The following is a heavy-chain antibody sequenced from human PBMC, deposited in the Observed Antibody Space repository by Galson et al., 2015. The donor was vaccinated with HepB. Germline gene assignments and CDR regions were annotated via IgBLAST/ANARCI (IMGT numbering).Heavy chain of an antibody. V-gene: IGHV4-4*07. CDR1: GGSIINYY. J-gene: IGHJ6*02. CDR2: FHTRGTT. Sequence: ETLSLTCSVSGGSIINYYWSWIRQPAGKGLEWIGRFHTRGTTNYSPSLKSRVTMSVDTSKNQLSLKVNSVTAADTAVYYCAAGTTGTAVDYYYFGLDVWGQGTTVTVSS. CDR3: AAGTTGTAVDYYYFGLDV. D-gene: IGHD1-1*01.